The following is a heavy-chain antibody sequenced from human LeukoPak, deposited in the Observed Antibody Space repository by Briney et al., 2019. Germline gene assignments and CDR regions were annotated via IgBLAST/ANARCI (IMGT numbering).Heavy chain of an antibody. V-gene: IGHV3-11*01. CDR1: GFTFSDYY. Sequence: PGGSRRLSCAASGFTFSDYYMSWIRQAPETGLEWLSYTSPSGGTIYYTDSVKGRFTMSRDNAQNALYLEMNSLRAEDTAVYYCAREKKTEWTTGAFDMWGQGTMVIVSS. CDR3: AREKKTEWTTGAFDM. D-gene: IGHD3-3*01. CDR2: TSPSGGTI. J-gene: IGHJ3*02.